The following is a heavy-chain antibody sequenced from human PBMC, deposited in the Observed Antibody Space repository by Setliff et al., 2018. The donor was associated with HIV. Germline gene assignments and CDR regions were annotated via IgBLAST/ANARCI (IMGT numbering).Heavy chain of an antibody. CDR1: GFNFNNFW. D-gene: IGHD3-3*01. V-gene: IGHV3-7*03. J-gene: IGHJ5*02. Sequence: LRLSCAASGFNFNNFWMHWVRQAPGKGLEWVASISPDGSRNHCVGSVKGRFTASRDNAKRSLYLQMNSLRAEDTAVYYCARVLLITNAVYGVVSNQFDPWGQGTLVTVS. CDR2: ISPDGSRN. CDR3: ARVLLITNAVYGVVSNQFDP.